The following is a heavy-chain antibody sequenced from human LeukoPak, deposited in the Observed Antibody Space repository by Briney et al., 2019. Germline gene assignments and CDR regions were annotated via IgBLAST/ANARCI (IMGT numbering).Heavy chain of an antibody. CDR1: GGSISSYY. Sequence: SETLSLTCTVSGGSISSYYWSWIRQPPGKGLEWIGYIYYSGSTNYSPSLKSRVTISVDTSKNQFSLKLSSVTAADTAVYYCAREPSRGSGWVYWGQGTLVTVSS. CDR3: AREPSRGSGWVY. V-gene: IGHV4-59*01. J-gene: IGHJ4*02. D-gene: IGHD6-19*01. CDR2: IYYSGST.